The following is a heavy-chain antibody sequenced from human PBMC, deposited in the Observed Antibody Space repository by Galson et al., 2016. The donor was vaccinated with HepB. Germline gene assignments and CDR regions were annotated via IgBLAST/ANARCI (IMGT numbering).Heavy chain of an antibody. CDR1: GGSVSSPTW. V-gene: IGHV4-4*01. CDR3: ASKERTSKSHYFYGLDV. Sequence: ETLSLTCRVSGGSVSSPTWWTWVRQSPGKGLEWIGESYHTGTTNYPPSLRRRVTISVDKSKNQFALRLASVTAADTAVYFCASKERTSKSHYFYGLDVWGQGTTVIVSS. D-gene: IGHD2/OR15-2a*01. J-gene: IGHJ6*01. CDR2: SYHTGTT.